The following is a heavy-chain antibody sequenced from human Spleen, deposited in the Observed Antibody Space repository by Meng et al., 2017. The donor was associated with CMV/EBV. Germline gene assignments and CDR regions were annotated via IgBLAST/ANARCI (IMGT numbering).Heavy chain of an antibody. Sequence: ASVKVSCKASGYTFTSYYLHWVRQAPGQGLEWMGMINPDGGSTSYAQKFQDRIIMTKDTSTNTVYMELSSLRSEDTAIYYCARDWGITNYFDFWGQGTLVTVSS. CDR3: ARDWGITNYFDF. J-gene: IGHJ4*02. CDR1: GYTFTSYY. CDR2: INPDGGST. V-gene: IGHV1-46*01. D-gene: IGHD3-16*01.